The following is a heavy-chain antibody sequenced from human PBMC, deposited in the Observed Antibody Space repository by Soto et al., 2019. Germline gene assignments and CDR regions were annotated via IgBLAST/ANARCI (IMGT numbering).Heavy chain of an antibody. V-gene: IGHV3-23*01. D-gene: IGHD3-10*01. J-gene: IGHJ6*01. CDR2: ISGSGGST. CDR1: GFTFRSYA. CDR3: AKGGGGSGTYYHLYFLDV. Sequence: GGSLRLSCAASGFTFRSYAMNWVRQAPGKGLEWVSTISGSGGSTYYADSVKGRFTISRDNSRNTLYLQMSSLRAEDTAVYYCAKGGGGSGTYYHLYFLDVSGQGTTVPGSA.